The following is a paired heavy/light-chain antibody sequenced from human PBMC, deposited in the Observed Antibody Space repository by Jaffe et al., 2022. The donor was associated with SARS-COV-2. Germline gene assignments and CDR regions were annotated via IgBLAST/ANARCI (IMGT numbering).Heavy chain of an antibody. CDR3: ARDGYCSSTSCYSYYYYGMDV. V-gene: IGHV3-21*01. CDR1: GFTFSSYS. CDR2: ISSSSSYI. Sequence: EVQLVESGGGLVKPGGSLRLSCAASGFTFSSYSMNWVRQAPGKGLEWVSSISSSSSYIYYADSVKGRFTISRDNAKNSLYLQMNSLRAEDTAVYYCARDGYCSSTSCYSYYYYGMDVWGQGTTVTVSS. D-gene: IGHD2-2*03. J-gene: IGHJ6*02.
Light chain of an antibody. Sequence: QSALTQPASVSGSPGQSITISCTGTSSDVGGYNYVSWYQQHPGKAPKLMIYEVSNRPSGVSNRFSGSKSGNTASLTISGLQAEDEADYYCSSYTSSSTPWVFGGGTKLTVL. J-gene: IGLJ3*02. CDR2: EVS. CDR1: SSDVGGYNY. V-gene: IGLV2-14*01. CDR3: SSYTSSSTPWV.